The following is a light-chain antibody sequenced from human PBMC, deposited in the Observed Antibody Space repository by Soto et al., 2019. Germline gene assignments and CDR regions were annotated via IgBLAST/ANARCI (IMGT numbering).Light chain of an antibody. V-gene: IGKV3-20*01. CDR2: GAS. CDR1: QSVSSSY. CDR3: QQYRNSLYT. Sequence: EIVLTQSPGTLSLSPGERATLSCRASQSVSSSYLAWYQQKPGQAPRLLIYGASSRATGIPDRFSGSGSGTDFTLTISRLEPEDFGVYYCQQYRNSLYTFGQGTKLEIK. J-gene: IGKJ2*01.